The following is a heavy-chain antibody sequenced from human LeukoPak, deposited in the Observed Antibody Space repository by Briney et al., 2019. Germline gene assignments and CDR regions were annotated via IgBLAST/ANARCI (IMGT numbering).Heavy chain of an antibody. CDR1: GGSISSDGYY. CDR3: AREGYYDSSGYSGFDY. D-gene: IGHD3-22*01. CDR2: IYHSGST. J-gene: IGHJ4*02. V-gene: IGHV4-30-2*05. Sequence: SQTLSLTCTVSGGSISSDGYYWSWIRQPPGKGLEWIGYIYHSGSTYYNPSLKSRVTISVDTSKNQFSLKLSSVTAADTAVYYCAREGYYDSSGYSGFDYWGQGTLVTVSS.